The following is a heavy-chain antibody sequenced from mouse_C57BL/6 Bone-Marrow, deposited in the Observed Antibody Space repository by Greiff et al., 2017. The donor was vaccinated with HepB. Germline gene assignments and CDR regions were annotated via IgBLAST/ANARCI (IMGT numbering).Heavy chain of an antibody. CDR1: GFTFSSYA. D-gene: IGHD1-1*01. V-gene: IGHV5-4*01. CDR3: ARDHYGSSYDYAMDY. CDR2: ISDGGSYT. J-gene: IGHJ4*01. Sequence: EVKVVESGGGLVKPGGSLKLSCAASGFTFSSYAMSWVRQTPEKRLEWVATISDGGSYTYYPDNVKGRFTISRDNAKNNLYLQMSHLKSEDTAMYYCARDHYGSSYDYAMDYWGQGTSVTVSS.